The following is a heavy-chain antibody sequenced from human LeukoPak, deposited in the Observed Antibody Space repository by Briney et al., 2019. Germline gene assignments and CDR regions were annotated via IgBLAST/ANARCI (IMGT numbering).Heavy chain of an antibody. V-gene: IGHV4-59*01. D-gene: IGHD6-19*01. CDR3: ARKGMAVGFARFPIFNY. J-gene: IGHJ4*02. Sequence: SETLSLTCTVSGGSISSYYWSSIRQPPGRGLQWIGDIYYSGSTNYNPSLKSRVTISVDTSKNQFSLRLTSVTAADTAVYYCARKGMAVGFARFPIFNYWGQGTLVTVSS. CDR1: GGSISSYY. CDR2: IYYSGST.